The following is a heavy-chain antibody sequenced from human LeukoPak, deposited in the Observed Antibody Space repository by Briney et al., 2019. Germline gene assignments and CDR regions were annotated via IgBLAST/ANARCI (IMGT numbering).Heavy chain of an antibody. D-gene: IGHD6-19*01. Sequence: GSLKVSCKASGYTFTSYYAHWVRQAPAQGLEWMGIITTCGGSTTYAQKFQGRPTMIRDTSTSTVYIELSSLRSEDTAVYYCAREGGSGWRTIKERVRYFDLWGRGTLV. J-gene: IGHJ2*01. CDR3: AREGGSGWRTIKERVRYFDL. V-gene: IGHV1-46*01. CDR1: GYTFTSYY. CDR2: ITTCGGST.